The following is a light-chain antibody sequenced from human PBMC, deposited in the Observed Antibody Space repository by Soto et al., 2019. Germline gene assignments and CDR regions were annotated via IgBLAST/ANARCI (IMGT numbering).Light chain of an antibody. CDR3: AAWDDRMDVYV. V-gene: IGLV1-44*01. CDR1: SSNSGSNT. CDR2: STC. J-gene: IGLJ1*01. Sequence: QSVVTQPPAASGTPGQIVAISCSGSSSNSGSNTVTWYQQLPGTAPKLLIYSTCQRSSGVPGRFSGSTSGASASLSISGLQSEDEADYYCAAWDDRMDVYVFGTGPKVTVL.